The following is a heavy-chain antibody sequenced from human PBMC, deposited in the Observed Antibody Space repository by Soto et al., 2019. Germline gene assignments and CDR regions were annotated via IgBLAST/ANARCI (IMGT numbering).Heavy chain of an antibody. CDR1: GGSISSSSYY. D-gene: IGHD4-17*01. CDR3: ASRGATVTTFAFDI. CDR2: IYYSGST. V-gene: IGHV4-39*01. Sequence: QLQLQESGPGLVKPSETLSLTCTVSGGSISSSSYYWGWIRQPPGKGLEWIGSIYYSGSTYYNPSLKSRVTISVDTSKNQFSLKLSSVTAADTAVYYRASRGATVTTFAFDIWGQGTMVTVSS. J-gene: IGHJ3*02.